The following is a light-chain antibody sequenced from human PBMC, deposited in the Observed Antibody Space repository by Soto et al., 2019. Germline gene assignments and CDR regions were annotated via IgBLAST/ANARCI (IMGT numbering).Light chain of an antibody. J-gene: IGKJ5*01. CDR2: AAS. CDR3: QQANSFPIT. V-gene: IGKV1-12*01. CDR1: QGISSC. Sequence: DLQMTQSPSSVSASVGDRVTITCRASQGISSCLAWYQQKPGKAPNLLIYAASSLQSGVPSRFSGSGSGTDFTLTISSLQPEDFATYYCQQANSFPITFGQGTRLEIK.